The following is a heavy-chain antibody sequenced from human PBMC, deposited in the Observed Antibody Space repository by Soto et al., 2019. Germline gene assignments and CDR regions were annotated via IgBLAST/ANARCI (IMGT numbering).Heavy chain of an antibody. CDR3: AKASFDQSSAYPTYHWFDT. J-gene: IGHJ5*02. Sequence: EVQLVESGGVVVQPGGSLRLSCAASGFTFDDYTMYWVRQGPGKGLEWVSLITWDGGRAQYADSVKGRFTISRDNSKDSLYLQMNSLKTEDTALYYCAKASFDQSSAYPTYHWFDTWGQRTLVTVSS. CDR2: ITWDGGRA. CDR1: GFTFDDYT. D-gene: IGHD3-22*01. V-gene: IGHV3-43*01.